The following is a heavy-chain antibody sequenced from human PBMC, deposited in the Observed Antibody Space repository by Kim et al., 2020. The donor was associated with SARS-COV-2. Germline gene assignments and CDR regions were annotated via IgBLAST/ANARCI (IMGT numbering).Heavy chain of an antibody. Sequence: SETLSLTCTVSGGSISSSSYYWGWIRQPPGKGLEWIGSIYNTGSTYYNPSLKSRVTISVDTSKNQFSLKLSSVTAADTAMYYCARGIGCRYYWGQGTLVTVSS. CDR3: ARGIGCRYY. D-gene: IGHD1-20*01. V-gene: IGHV4-39*07. CDR1: GGSISSSSYY. CDR2: IYNTGST. J-gene: IGHJ4*02.